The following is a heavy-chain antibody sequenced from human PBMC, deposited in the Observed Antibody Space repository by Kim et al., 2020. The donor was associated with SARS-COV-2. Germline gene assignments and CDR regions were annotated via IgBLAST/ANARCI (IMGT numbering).Heavy chain of an antibody. J-gene: IGHJ4*02. CDR1: GYTFTSYG. D-gene: IGHD3-10*01. Sequence: ASVKVSCKASGYTFTSYGISWVRQAPGQGLEWMGWISAYNGNTNYAQKLQGRVTMTTDTSTSTAYMELRSLRSDDTAVYYCARVAGYGSGSYYVGDFDYWGQGTLVTVSS. CDR2: ISAYNGNT. CDR3: ARVAGYGSGSYYVGDFDY. V-gene: IGHV1-18*01.